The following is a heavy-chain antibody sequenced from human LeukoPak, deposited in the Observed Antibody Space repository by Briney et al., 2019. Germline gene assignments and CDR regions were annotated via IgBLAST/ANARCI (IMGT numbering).Heavy chain of an antibody. V-gene: IGHV4-34*01. J-gene: IGHJ4*02. CDR1: GFTFSDHY. D-gene: IGHD4-23*01. CDR3: TRVAYGDNSKHFDY. Sequence: GSLRLSCAASGFTFSDHYMDWVRQPPGKGLEWIGEINHGGSTNYNPSLKSRVTISVDTSKNQFSLTLTSVTAADTAVYYCTRVAYGDNSKHFDYWGQGTLVTVSS. CDR2: INHGGST.